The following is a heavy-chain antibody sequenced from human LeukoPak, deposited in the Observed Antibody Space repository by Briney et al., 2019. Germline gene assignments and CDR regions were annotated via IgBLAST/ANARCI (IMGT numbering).Heavy chain of an antibody. Sequence: PGRSLRLSCAASGFTFSSYGMHWVRQAPGKGLEWVAVISYDGSNKYYADSVKGRFTISRDKSKNPLYLQMNSLRAEDTAVYYCAKPFAYSSSLYYFDYWGQGTLVTVSS. J-gene: IGHJ4*02. V-gene: IGHV3-30*18. CDR3: AKPFAYSSSLYYFDY. CDR1: GFTFSSYG. D-gene: IGHD6-13*01. CDR2: ISYDGSNK.